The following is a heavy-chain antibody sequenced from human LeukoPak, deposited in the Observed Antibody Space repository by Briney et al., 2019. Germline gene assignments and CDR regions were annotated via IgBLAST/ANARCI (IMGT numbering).Heavy chain of an antibody. CDR3: ARDAY. J-gene: IGHJ4*02. CDR2: INPSTGST. CDR1: GYSFTSFY. V-gene: IGHV1-46*01. Sequence: GASVKVSCKASGYSFTSFYIHWVRQAPGQGLEWMGLINPSTGSTVYAQRFQNNVTMTRDTSTGTVYMEMSGLRFDDTAVYFCARDAYWGQGTLVTVSS.